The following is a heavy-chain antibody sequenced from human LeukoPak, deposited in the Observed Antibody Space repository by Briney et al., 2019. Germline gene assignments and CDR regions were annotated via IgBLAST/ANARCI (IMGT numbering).Heavy chain of an antibody. J-gene: IGHJ5*02. CDR1: GFTFSNYA. CDR3: SGAAMSKKHNWFDP. V-gene: IGHV3-23*01. Sequence: GGSLRLSCAASGFTFSNYAMRWVRQAPGKGLEWVSGISGSGDSTYYADSVKGRFTISRDNAKNSLYLQMNSLRAEDTAVYYCSGAAMSKKHNWFDPWGQGTLVTVSS. CDR2: ISGSGDST. D-gene: IGHD5-18*01.